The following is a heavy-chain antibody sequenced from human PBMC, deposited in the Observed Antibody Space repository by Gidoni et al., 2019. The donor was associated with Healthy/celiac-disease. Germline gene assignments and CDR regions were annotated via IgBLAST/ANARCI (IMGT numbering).Heavy chain of an antibody. CDR2: ISISSSYI. V-gene: IGHV3-21*01. D-gene: IGHD3-3*01. Sequence: EVQLVESGGGLVKPGGSLRLSCAASGFTFSSYSMNWVRQAPVKGLECVSSISISSSYIYYADSVKGRFTTSRDNAKNSLYLQMNSLRAEDTAVYYCAREEWGYDFWSGYYSVHYGMDVWGQGTTVTVSS. CDR1: GFTFSSYS. J-gene: IGHJ6*02. CDR3: AREEWGYDFWSGYYSVHYGMDV.